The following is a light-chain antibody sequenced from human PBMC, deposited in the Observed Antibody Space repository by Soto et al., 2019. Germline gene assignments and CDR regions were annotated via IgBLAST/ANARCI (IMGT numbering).Light chain of an antibody. Sequence: QSVLTQPPSVSGAPGQRVTISCTGGSSNIGAGYDVHWYLQLPGTAPKLLIYGNINRPSGVPDRFSGSKSGTSASLAITGLQAEDEADYYCQSYDSSLSGVVFGGGTKVTVL. CDR3: QSYDSSLSGVV. J-gene: IGLJ2*01. V-gene: IGLV1-40*01. CDR2: GNI. CDR1: SSNIGAGYD.